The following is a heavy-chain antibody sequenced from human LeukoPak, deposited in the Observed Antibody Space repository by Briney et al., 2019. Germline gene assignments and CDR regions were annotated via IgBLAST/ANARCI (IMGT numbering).Heavy chain of an antibody. J-gene: IGHJ4*02. V-gene: IGHV4-59*08. CDR2: IYYSGST. Sequence: PSETLSLTCTVSGGSISSYYWSWLRQPPGKGLEWIGYIYYSGSTNYNPSLKSRVTISVDTSKNQFSLKLSSVTAADTAVYYCARLHGYSYGYVDYWGQGTLVTVSS. D-gene: IGHD5-18*01. CDR3: ARLHGYSYGYVDY. CDR1: GGSISSYY.